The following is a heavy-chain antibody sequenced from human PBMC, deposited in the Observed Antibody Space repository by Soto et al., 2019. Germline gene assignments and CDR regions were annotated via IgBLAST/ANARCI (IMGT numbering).Heavy chain of an antibody. V-gene: IGHV1-3*01. CDR3: ARDKIGGGWYYFDY. CDR1: GSTLTRCA. CDR2: INAGTGNT. D-gene: IGHD6-19*01. Sequence: APVKVSSVVSGSTLTRCAMHWGRLARGHRLECMGWINAGTGNTRYSKKFQVRVRITTDTTASTSYIQLSSLRSADTAVYSWARDKIGGGWYYFDYCGRGTRVTVAS. J-gene: IGHJ4*02.